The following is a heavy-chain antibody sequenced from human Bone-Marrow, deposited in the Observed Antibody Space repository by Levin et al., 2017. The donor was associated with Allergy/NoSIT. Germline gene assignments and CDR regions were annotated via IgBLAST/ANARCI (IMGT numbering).Heavy chain of an antibody. V-gene: IGHV3-9*01. J-gene: IGHJ2*01. Sequence: GGSLRLSCAASGFTFDDYAMHWVRQAPGKGLEWVSGISWNSGSIGYADSVKGRFTISRDNAKNSLYLQMNSLRAEDTALYYCAKGSSTGTTFFDLWGRGTLVTVSS. D-gene: IGHD1-7*01. CDR1: GFTFDDYA. CDR3: AKGSSTGTTFFDL. CDR2: ISWNSGSI.